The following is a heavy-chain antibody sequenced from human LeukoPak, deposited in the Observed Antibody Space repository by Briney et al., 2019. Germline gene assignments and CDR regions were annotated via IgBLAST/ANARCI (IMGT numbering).Heavy chain of an antibody. CDR2: INHSGST. J-gene: IGHJ6*03. Sequence: SETLSLTCAVYGGSFSGYYWSWIRQPPGKGLGWIGEINHSGSTNYNPSLKSRVTISVDTSKNQFSLKLSSVTAADTAVYYCARRRPYSKIYYYYMDVWGKGTTVTVSS. V-gene: IGHV4-34*01. CDR3: ARRRPYSKIYYYYMDV. D-gene: IGHD4-11*01. CDR1: GGSFSGYY.